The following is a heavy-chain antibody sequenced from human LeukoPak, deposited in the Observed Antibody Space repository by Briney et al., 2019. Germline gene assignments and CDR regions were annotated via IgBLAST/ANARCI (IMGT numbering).Heavy chain of an antibody. J-gene: IGHJ4*02. CDR2: IYHSGST. CDR3: ARVSFNGRNDY. Sequence: SETLSLTCTVSGYSISTGYYWGWIRQPPGKGLEWIGTIYHSGSTYYNPSLKSRFTISIDTSKNQFSLKLSSVTAADTAVYYCARVSFNGRNDYWDQGTLVTVSS. CDR1: GYSISTGYY. V-gene: IGHV4-38-2*02.